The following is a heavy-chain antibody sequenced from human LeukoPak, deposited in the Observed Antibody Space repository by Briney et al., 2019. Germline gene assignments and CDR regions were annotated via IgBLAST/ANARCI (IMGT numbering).Heavy chain of an antibody. CDR2: ISPTGSTT. CDR3: ARGPNSNWSGLDF. CDR1: GFSFSGHW. D-gene: IGHD6-6*01. J-gene: IGHJ4*02. V-gene: IGHV3-74*01. Sequence: GGSLRLSCTASGFSFSGHWMHWARQLPGKGLVRVSRISPTGSTTSYADSVTGRFTVPRDNAKNTLYLQVNNLRAEDTAVYYCARGPNSNWSGLDFWGQGTLLTVSS.